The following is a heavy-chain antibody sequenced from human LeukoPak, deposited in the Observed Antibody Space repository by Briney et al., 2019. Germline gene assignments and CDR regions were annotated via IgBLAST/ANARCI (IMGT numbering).Heavy chain of an antibody. V-gene: IGHV3-30*03. CDR1: GFTFSSYG. Sequence: GGSLRPSCAASGFTFSSYGMHWVRQAPGKGLEWVAVISYDGSNKYYADSVKGRFTISRDNSKNTLYLQMNSLRAEDTAVYYCATYYYGSGSYYSHYYGMDVWGKGTTVTVSS. CDR2: ISYDGSNK. J-gene: IGHJ6*04. D-gene: IGHD3-10*01. CDR3: ATYYYGSGSYYSHYYGMDV.